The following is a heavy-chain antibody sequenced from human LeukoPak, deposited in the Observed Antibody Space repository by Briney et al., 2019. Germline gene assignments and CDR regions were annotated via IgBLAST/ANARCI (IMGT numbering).Heavy chain of an antibody. CDR3: ARGIGSQLRSGWFDP. J-gene: IGHJ5*02. V-gene: IGHV3-66*01. CDR1: GFTFSSYD. CDR2: IYSGGNT. D-gene: IGHD3-3*01. Sequence: PGGSLRLSCAASGFTFSSYDMNWVRQAPGKGLEWVSVIYSGGNTYYADSVEGRFTMSRDNSKNTLYLQMNSLRAEDTAVYYCARGIGSQLRSGWFDPWGQGTLVTVSS.